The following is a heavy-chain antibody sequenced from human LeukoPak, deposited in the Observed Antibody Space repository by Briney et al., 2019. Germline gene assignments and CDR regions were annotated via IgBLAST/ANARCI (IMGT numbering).Heavy chain of an antibody. CDR3: ARRNYYDSRGFRF. CDR1: GGSISSSNW. D-gene: IGHD3-22*01. V-gene: IGHV4-4*02. CDR2: IYHSGST. J-gene: IGHJ4*02. Sequence: SETLSLTCAVSGGSISSSNWWSWVRQPPGKGLEWIGEIYHSGSTNYNPSLKSRVTISVDKSKNQFSLKLSSVTAADTAVYYCARRNYYDSRGFRFWGQGTLVTVSS.